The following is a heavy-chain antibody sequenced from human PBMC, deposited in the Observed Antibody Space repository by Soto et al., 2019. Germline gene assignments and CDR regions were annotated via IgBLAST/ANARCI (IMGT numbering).Heavy chain of an antibody. D-gene: IGHD2-21*02. Sequence: PGESLKISCKGSGYSFTSYWISWMRQMPGKGLEWMGRIDPSDSYTNYSPSFQGHVTISADKSISTAYLQWSSLKASDTAMYYCARQYEAYCGGDCYSDAFDIWGQGTMVTVSS. V-gene: IGHV5-10-1*01. CDR2: IDPSDSYT. J-gene: IGHJ3*02. CDR3: ARQYEAYCGGDCYSDAFDI. CDR1: GYSFTSYW.